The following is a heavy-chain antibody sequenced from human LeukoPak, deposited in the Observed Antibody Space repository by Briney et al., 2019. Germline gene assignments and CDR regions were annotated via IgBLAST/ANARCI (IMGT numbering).Heavy chain of an antibody. V-gene: IGHV3-23*01. CDR3: ATSIVGANLAFDY. Sequence: ETLSLTCTVSGGSISSSSYYWGWFRQPLGKGLEWVSAISGSGGSTYYADSVKGRFTISRDNSKNTLYLQMNSLRAEDTAVYYCATSIVGANLAFDYWGQGTLVTVSS. CDR1: GGSISSSSYY. J-gene: IGHJ4*02. CDR2: ISGSGGST. D-gene: IGHD1-26*01.